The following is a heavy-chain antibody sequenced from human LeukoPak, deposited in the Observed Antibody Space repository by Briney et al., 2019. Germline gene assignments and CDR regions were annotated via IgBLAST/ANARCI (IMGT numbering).Heavy chain of an antibody. CDR1: GGSISSYY. Sequence: SETLSLTCTVSGGSISSYYWSWIRQPPGKGLEWIGYFYYSGSTNYNPSLKSRVTISVDTSKNQFSLKLSSVTAADTAVYYCARRKPAALGGMDVWGQGTTVTVSS. CDR3: ARRKPAALGGMDV. J-gene: IGHJ6*02. V-gene: IGHV4-59*08. D-gene: IGHD2-2*01. CDR2: FYYSGST.